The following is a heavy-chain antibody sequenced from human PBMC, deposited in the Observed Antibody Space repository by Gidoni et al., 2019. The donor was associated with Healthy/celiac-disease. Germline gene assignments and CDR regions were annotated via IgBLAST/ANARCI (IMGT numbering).Heavy chain of an antibody. D-gene: IGHD4-17*01. V-gene: IGHV3-20*04. CDR3: ARDDYGDYNDAFDI. CDR1: GFPFADYG. Sequence: EVQLVESAGGVVRPGGSLRLSCAASGFPFADYGMSWVRQAPGKGLEWVSGINWNGGSTGYADSVKGRFTISRDNAKNSLYLQMNSLRAEDTALYYCARDDYGDYNDAFDIWGQGTMVTVSS. CDR2: INWNGGST. J-gene: IGHJ3*02.